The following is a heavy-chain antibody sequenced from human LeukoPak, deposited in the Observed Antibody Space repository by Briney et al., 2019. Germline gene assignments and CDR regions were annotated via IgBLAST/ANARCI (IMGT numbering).Heavy chain of an antibody. D-gene: IGHD4-17*01. Sequence: PGGSLRLSCAASGFTFDDYGMSWVRQAPGKGLEWVSYISSSGSTIYYADSVKGRFTISRDNAKNSLYLQMNSLRAEDTAVYYCAREGDYGPAGDVWGKGTTVTVSS. CDR1: GFTFDDYG. J-gene: IGHJ6*04. CDR3: AREGDYGPAGDV. V-gene: IGHV3-48*03. CDR2: ISSSGSTI.